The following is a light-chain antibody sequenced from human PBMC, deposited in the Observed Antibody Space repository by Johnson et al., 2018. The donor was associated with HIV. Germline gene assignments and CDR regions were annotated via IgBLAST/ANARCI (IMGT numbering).Light chain of an antibody. CDR2: ENN. CDR3: GRWADSLSTYV. V-gene: IGLV1-51*02. Sequence: QSVLTQPPSVSAAPGQKVTISCSGSSSNIGNNYVSWYQQLPGTAPKLLIYENNKRPSGIPDRFSGSKSGTSATLGITGLQTGDEADYYCGRWADSLSTYVFGTGTKVTVL. CDR1: SSNIGNNY. J-gene: IGLJ1*01.